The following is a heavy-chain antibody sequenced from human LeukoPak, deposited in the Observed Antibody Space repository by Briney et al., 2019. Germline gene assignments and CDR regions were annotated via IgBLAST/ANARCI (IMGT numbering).Heavy chain of an antibody. CDR3: ARGSEPLYYDFWSGYLDY. V-gene: IGHV4-61*02. J-gene: IGHJ4*02. D-gene: IGHD3-3*01. Sequence: ASETLSLTCTVSGGSISSGSYYWSWIRQPAGKGLEWIGRIYTSGSTNYNPSLKSRVTISVDTSKNQFSLKLSSVTAADMAVYYCARGSEPLYYDFWSGYLDYWGQGTLVTVSS. CDR1: GGSISSGSYY. CDR2: IYTSGST.